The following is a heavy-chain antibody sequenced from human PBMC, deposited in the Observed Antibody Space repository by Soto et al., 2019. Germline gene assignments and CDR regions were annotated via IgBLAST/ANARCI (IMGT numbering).Heavy chain of an antibody. CDR2: IYYSGST. CDR3: ARTSYDSSGTAADP. V-gene: IGHV4-31*03. D-gene: IGHD3-22*01. CDR1: GGSISSGNNY. J-gene: IGHJ5*02. Sequence: QVQLQESGPGLVKPSQTLSLTCTVSGGSISSGNNYWSWIRQHPGKGLEWIGYIYYSGSTYYNPSLKSRVTISVDTSKNQFSLKLSSVTAADTAVHYCARTSYDSSGTAADPWGQGTLVTVSS.